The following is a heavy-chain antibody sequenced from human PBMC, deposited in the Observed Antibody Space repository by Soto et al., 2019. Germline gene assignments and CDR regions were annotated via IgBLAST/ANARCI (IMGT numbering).Heavy chain of an antibody. CDR3: AKDMDTAMAKSFDY. J-gene: IGHJ4*02. V-gene: IGHV3-30*18. CDR2: ISYDGSNK. CDR1: GFTFSSYV. D-gene: IGHD5-18*01. Sequence: GGSLRLSFAASGFTFSSYVMHWVRQAPVKGLAWVAVISYDGSNKYYAESVKGRFTISRDNSKNKLYLQMNSLRAEDKAVYYCAKDMDTAMAKSFDYLGQGTLVTVCS.